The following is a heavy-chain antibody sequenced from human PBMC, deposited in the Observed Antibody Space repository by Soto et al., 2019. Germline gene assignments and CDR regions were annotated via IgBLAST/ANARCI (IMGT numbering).Heavy chain of an antibody. Sequence: ASVKVSCKAWGGTFSSYTISWVRQAPGQGLEWMGRIIPILGIANYAQKFQGRVTINADKFTSTAFMELSSLRSEDTAVYYCARKYGYNYYYYYGMDVWGQVTTVTVSS. CDR1: GGTFSSYT. D-gene: IGHD5-12*01. V-gene: IGHV1-69*02. CDR3: ARKYGYNYYYYYGMDV. CDR2: IIPILGIA. J-gene: IGHJ6*02.